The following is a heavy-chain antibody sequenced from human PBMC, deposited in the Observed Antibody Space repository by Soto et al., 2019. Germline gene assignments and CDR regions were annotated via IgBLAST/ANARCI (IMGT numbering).Heavy chain of an antibody. CDR2: ISYDGSNK. CDR3: AKGGKRWQPSGSGWYFDL. V-gene: IGHV3-30*18. CDR1: GFSFSTYG. D-gene: IGHD3-10*01. J-gene: IGHJ2*01. Sequence: QVQLVESGGGVVQPGRSLRLSCEASGFSFSTYGMHWVRQAPGKGLEWVAGISYDGSNKFYADSVKGRFTISRDNSKNTLYMQLISLRAEDTAVYYCAKGGKRWQPSGSGWYFDLWGRGTLVTVSS.